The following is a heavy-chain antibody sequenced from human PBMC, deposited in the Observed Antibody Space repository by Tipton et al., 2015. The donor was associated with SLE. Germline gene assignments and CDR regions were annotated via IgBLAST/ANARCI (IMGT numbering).Heavy chain of an antibody. V-gene: IGHV1-46*01. D-gene: IGHD5-12*01. CDR3: ALRWPDTWTTVY. CDR2: FDPSGGSA. Sequence: QLVQSGAEVKKPGASVKVSCKASGYTFTTYYIHWVRQAPGQGLEWMGIFDPSGGSANYAQKFQGRVTITTDTSTSTAYMELRSLRSDDTAVYYCALRWPDTWTTVYWGQGTLVTVSS. J-gene: IGHJ4*02. CDR1: GYTFTTYY.